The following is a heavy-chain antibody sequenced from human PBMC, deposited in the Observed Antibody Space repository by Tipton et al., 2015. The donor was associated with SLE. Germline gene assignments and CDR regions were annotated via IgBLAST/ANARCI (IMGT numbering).Heavy chain of an antibody. CDR1: GGSISSYY. V-gene: IGHV4-4*07. D-gene: IGHD2-15*01. CDR2: IYNSGST. CDR3: ARHGDGSGRLLGDQ. Sequence: TLSLTCTVSGGSISSYYWSWFRQPAGKGLEWIGRIYNSGSTNYNPSLKSRVTMSVDTSKNQFSLKLNSVTAADTAVYYCARHGDGSGRLLGDQWGQGTLVTVSS. J-gene: IGHJ4*02.